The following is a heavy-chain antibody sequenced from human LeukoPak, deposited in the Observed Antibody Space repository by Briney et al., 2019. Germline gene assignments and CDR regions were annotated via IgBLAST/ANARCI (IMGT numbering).Heavy chain of an antibody. CDR1: GYTFTGYY. D-gene: IGHD3-10*01. CDR3: ARETNGSGSYAPDY. CDR2: INPNSGGT. Sequence: GASVKVSCKASGYTFTGYYMHWVRQAPGQGLEWMGWINPNSGGTNYAQKFRGRVTMTRDTSISTAYMELSRLRSDDTAVYYCARETNGSGSYAPDYWGQGTLVTVSS. J-gene: IGHJ4*02. V-gene: IGHV1-2*02.